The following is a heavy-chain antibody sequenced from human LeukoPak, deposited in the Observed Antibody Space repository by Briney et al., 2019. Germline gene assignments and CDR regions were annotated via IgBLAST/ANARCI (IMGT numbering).Heavy chain of an antibody. CDR2: IDYIEKT. J-gene: IGHJ3*02. D-gene: IGHD2-2*01. V-gene: IGHV4-39*07. CDR3: ARDEIGPAAHDAFGI. CDR1: GGSISSGSYY. Sequence: SETLSLTCTVSGGSISSGSYYWGWIRQPPGKGLEWIGSIDYIEKTYYNMSLKSRVTISIDTSKNQFSLSLTSVTAADTAVYFCARDEIGPAAHDAFGIWGQGTMVTVSS.